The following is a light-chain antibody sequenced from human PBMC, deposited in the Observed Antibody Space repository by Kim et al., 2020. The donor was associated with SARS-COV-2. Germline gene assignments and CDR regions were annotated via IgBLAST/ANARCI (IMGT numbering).Light chain of an antibody. CDR2: GDD. Sequence: NFMLTQPHSVSESPGKTVTISCTRSSGSIDDNYVQWYQQRPGGVPTTVIYGDDQRPSGVSDRFSGSIDNSSNSASLTISGLRTEDGADYYCQSYNRDNVLFGGGTQLTVL. CDR1: SGSIDDNY. V-gene: IGLV6-57*04. CDR3: QSYNRDNVL. J-gene: IGLJ2*01.